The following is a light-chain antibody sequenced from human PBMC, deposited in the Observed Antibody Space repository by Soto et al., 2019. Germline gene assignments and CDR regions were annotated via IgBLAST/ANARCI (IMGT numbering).Light chain of an antibody. Sequence: DIQMTQSPSSLSASVGDRVTITCQASQDISNYLNWYQQKPGKAPKLLIYDASNLETGVPSRFSGSGSGTDFTFTISSLQPEDIATYYCQQYDTLPWTIGQGTKVEIK. CDR3: QQYDTLPWT. CDR1: QDISNY. J-gene: IGKJ1*01. CDR2: DAS. V-gene: IGKV1-33*01.